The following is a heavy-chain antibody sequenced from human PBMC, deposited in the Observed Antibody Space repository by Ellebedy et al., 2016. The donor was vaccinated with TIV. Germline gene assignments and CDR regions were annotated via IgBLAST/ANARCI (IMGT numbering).Heavy chain of an antibody. V-gene: IGHV4-39*01. CDR3: ASTDYGSGSLDY. Sequence: SETLSLXXTVSGGSFSSSSYYWGWIRQPPGKGLEWIGSINYSGSTYFNPSLRSRVTISVDTPKNQFSLKLSSVTAADTAVYYCASTDYGSGSLDYWGQGTLVTVSS. CDR2: INYSGST. D-gene: IGHD3-10*01. CDR1: GGSFSSSSYY. J-gene: IGHJ4*02.